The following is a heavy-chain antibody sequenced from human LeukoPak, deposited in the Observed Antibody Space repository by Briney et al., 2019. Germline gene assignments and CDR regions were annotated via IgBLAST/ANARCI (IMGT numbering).Heavy chain of an antibody. CDR3: ARSGHSYGFGY. V-gene: IGHV3-7*01. Sequence: PGGSLRLSCAASGFTFSSYWMTWVRQAPGKGLEWVANIKQDGSEKYYVDSVKGRFTISRDNAKISLYLQMNSLRAEDTAVYYCARSGHSYGFGYWGQGTLVTVSS. CDR1: GFTFSSYW. D-gene: IGHD5-18*01. J-gene: IGHJ4*02. CDR2: IKQDGSEK.